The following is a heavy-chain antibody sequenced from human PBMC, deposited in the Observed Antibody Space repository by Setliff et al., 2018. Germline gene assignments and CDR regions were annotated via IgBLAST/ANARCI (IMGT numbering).Heavy chain of an antibody. D-gene: IGHD6-19*01. CDR2: IWFNGSNT. CDR3: VRDEPNSGRAFDY. J-gene: IGHJ4*02. Sequence: PRRSLRLSCAASGFTFSTYRMHWVRQAPGKGLAWVAMIWFNGSNTHYQGSVKGRFTISRDQSTNMVYLQMNSLRVDDTAVYYCVRDEPNSGRAFDYWGQGTLVTVSS. V-gene: IGHV3-33*08. CDR1: GFTFSTYR.